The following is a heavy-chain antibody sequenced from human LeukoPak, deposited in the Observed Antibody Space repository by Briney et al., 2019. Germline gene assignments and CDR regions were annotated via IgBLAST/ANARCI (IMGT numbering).Heavy chain of an antibody. CDR3: ARESGYYDTSGYSFGY. V-gene: IGHV4-39*02. CDR2: IYYTGST. CDR1: GGSISSTSSY. Sequence: SETLSLTCTVSGGSISSTSSYWGWIRQPPGKGLEWIGNIYYTGSTYYNPSLKSRVTISVYTSKNQFSLKLSSVTAADTAVYYCARESGYYDTSGYSFGYWGQGTLVTVSS. D-gene: IGHD3-22*01. J-gene: IGHJ4*02.